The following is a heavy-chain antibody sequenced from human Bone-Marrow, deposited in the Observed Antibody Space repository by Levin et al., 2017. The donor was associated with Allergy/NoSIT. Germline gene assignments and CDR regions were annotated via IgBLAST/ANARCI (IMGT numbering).Heavy chain of an antibody. CDR3: ARTQYYDSLTGVFSRNSQFDY. V-gene: IGHV2-5*02. Sequence: SGPTLVKPTQTLTLTCTFSGFSLSTSGVGVGWIRPPPGKALEWLALIYWDDDKRHSPSLKSRPTITKATAKNQGVQTMTNMDPEDTATYYCARTQYYDSLTGVFSRNSQFDYWGQGTLVTVSS. CDR2: IYWDDDK. D-gene: IGHD3-9*01. CDR1: GFSLSTSGVG. J-gene: IGHJ4*02.